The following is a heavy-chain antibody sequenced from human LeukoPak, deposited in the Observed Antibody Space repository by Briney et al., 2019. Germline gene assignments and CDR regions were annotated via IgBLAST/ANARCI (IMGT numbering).Heavy chain of an antibody. D-gene: IGHD6-25*01. V-gene: IGHV4-59*08. CDR1: GGSISSYY. CDR2: IYYSGST. J-gene: IGHJ2*01. Sequence: SEALSLTCTASGGSISSYYWSWIRQPPGKGLEWIGYIYYSGSTNYNPSLKSRVTISVDTSKNQFSLKLSSVTAADTAVYYCARQGGGFWYFDLWGRGTLVTVSS. CDR3: ARQGGGFWYFDL.